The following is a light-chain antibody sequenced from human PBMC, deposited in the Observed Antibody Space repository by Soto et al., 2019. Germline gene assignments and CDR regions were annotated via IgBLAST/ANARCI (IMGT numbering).Light chain of an antibody. J-gene: IGKJ3*01. Sequence: DIEMTQSPSTLSASVGDRASLTCRASHYISRSVAWYQQKPGKAPSLLITDTSNMVTGIPPRFNGSGSETEFTLTIRNLQPEDFAIYYCQQYNNLPCTFGLGTKVDIK. CDR2: DTS. CDR3: QQYNNLPCT. V-gene: IGKV1-5*01. CDR1: HYISRS.